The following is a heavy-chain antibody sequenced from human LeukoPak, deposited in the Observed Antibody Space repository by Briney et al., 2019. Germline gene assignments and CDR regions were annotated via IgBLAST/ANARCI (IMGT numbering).Heavy chain of an antibody. J-gene: IGHJ1*01. V-gene: IGHV1-18*01. CDR1: GYTFTSYG. CDR3: ARDRSSTRTGEGFQH. CDR2: ISAYNGHT. D-gene: IGHD6-13*01. Sequence: VASVKVSCTASGYTFTSYGISWVRQAPGQGLEWMGWISAYNGHTNYAQKLQGRVTMTTDTSTSTAYMELRSLRSDDTAVYYWARDRSSTRTGEGFQHWAQGTRFT.